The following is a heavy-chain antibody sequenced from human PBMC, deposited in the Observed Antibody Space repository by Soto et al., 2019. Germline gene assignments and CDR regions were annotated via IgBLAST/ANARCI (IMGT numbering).Heavy chain of an antibody. V-gene: IGHV3-9*01. Sequence: VQLVESGEALVQPAGPRGLLGGVPGTNLNVFALHWFRQFPGKGLEWAPGINWDSEDIGYAASVKGRFTTPRDNAKNSLYLQMNSLKAEDTALYYCAKDTAPGFYDANGHLDSWGQGTPVTVSS. CDR3: AKDTAPGFYDANGHLDS. J-gene: IGHJ4*02. D-gene: IGHD2-8*01. CDR2: INWDSEDI. CDR1: GTNLNVFA.